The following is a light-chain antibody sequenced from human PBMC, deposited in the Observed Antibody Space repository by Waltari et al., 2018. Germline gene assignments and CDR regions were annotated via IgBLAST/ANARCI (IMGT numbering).Light chain of an antibody. CDR3: QHYVRLPVT. J-gene: IGKJ1*01. CDR2: DAS. V-gene: IGKV3-20*01. CDR1: QSVGRS. Sequence: ELVLTQSPGTLSLSPGERATLSCRASQSVGRSLAWYQQKPGQAPRLLIYDASTRATGIPDRFSGSGSGTDFSLSISRLAPDDIAVYYCQHYVRLPVTFGQGTKVEFK.